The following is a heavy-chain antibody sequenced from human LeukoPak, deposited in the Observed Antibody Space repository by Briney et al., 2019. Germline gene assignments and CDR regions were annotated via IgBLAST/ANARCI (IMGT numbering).Heavy chain of an antibody. V-gene: IGHV4-59*12. D-gene: IGHD3-22*01. J-gene: IGHJ4*02. CDR1: GGSISSYY. CDR3: ARWDDSSGYSVDY. CDR2: IYYSGST. Sequence: PSETLSLTCTVSGGSISSYYWSWIRQPPGKGLEWIGSIYYSGSTYYNPSLKSRVTISVDTSKNQFSLKLSSVTAADTAVYYCARWDDSSGYSVDYWGQGTLVTVSS.